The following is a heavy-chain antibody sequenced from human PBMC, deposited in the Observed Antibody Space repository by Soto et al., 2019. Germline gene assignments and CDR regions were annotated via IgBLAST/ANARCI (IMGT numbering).Heavy chain of an antibody. Sequence: GGSLRLSCTASGFMFSSYTMNWVRQAPGKGLEWVSSVSFRGDIYYADSLEGRFTISRDDAKNSLYLQMNSLRAEDTAVYYCARDRHSSSSGYFEYWGQGTLVTVSS. J-gene: IGHJ4*02. CDR1: GFMFSSYT. V-gene: IGHV3-21*01. D-gene: IGHD6-6*01. CDR3: ARDRHSSSSGYFEY. CDR2: VSFRGDI.